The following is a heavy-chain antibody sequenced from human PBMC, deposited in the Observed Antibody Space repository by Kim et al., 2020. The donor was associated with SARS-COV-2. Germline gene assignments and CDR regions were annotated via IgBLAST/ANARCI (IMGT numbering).Heavy chain of an antibody. D-gene: IGHD6-19*01. V-gene: IGHV3-33*01. Sequence: ADSVKGRFTISRDNSKNTLYLQMSSLRAEDTAVYFCARDPIAVAGQHGLDVWGQGTTVTVSS. CDR3: ARDPIAVAGQHGLDV. J-gene: IGHJ6*02.